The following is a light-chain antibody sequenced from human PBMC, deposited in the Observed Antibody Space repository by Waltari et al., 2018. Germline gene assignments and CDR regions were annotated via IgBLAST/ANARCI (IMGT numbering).Light chain of an antibody. J-gene: IGLJ2*01. CDR2: GNS. Sequence: QSLLTHPPSCSVAPGQRVTISSPGSTPNTGAGYAVHWYQQLPGTAPKLLIYGNSNRPSGVPDRFSGSKSGTSASLAITGLQAEDEADYYCQSYDSSLSGVVFGGGTKLTVL. V-gene: IGLV1-40*01. CDR3: QSYDSSLSGVV. CDR1: TPNTGAGYA.